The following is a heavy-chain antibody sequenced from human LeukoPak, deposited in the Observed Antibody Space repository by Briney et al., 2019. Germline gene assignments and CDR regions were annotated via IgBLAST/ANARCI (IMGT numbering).Heavy chain of an antibody. V-gene: IGHV1-2*02. CDR2: INPYSGAT. CDR3: ARIRGGNNYHFDY. CDR1: GYTFTGYF. J-gene: IGHJ4*02. Sequence: ASVKVSCKASGYTFTGYFIHWVRQAPGQGLEWVGWINPYSGATNYAQKFQGRVTMTGDTSITTAYMELSRLRSDDTAVYYCARIRGGNNYHFDYWGQGTLVTVSS. D-gene: IGHD1-26*01.